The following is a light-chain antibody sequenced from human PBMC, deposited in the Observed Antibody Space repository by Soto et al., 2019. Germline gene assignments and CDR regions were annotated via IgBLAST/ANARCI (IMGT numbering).Light chain of an antibody. CDR2: GNS. CDR3: QSYDSSVV. CDR1: SSNIGAGYD. J-gene: IGLJ2*01. Sequence: QSVLTQPPSVSGAPGQRVTISCTGSSSNIGAGYDVHWYQQLPGTAPKLLIYGNSNRPSGVPDRFSGSKSGTSASLAITGLQAEDEVDYYCQSYDSSVVFGAGTKLTVL. V-gene: IGLV1-40*01.